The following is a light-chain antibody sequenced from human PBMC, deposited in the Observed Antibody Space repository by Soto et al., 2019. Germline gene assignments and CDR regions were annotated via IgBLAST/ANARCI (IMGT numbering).Light chain of an antibody. CDR2: EVT. V-gene: IGLV2-14*01. J-gene: IGLJ3*02. CDR1: SSDVGAYNY. CDR3: SSYPSSSSLL. Sequence: QSVLTQPASLSGSPGQSITISCTGTSSDVGAYNYVSWYQQHPGQAPKLMIYEVTNRPSGVSDRFSGSKSGNTASLTISGLQAEDEADYYCSSYPSSSSLLFGGATKLTVL.